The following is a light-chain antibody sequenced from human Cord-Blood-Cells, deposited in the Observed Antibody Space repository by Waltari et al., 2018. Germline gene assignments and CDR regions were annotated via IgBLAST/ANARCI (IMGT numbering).Light chain of an antibody. V-gene: IGLV2-14*01. CDR2: DVS. Sequence: QSALTQPAPVSGSPGQSTTISCTGTSSTVGGCNYVPWYQPHPGKAPKLMIYDVSNRPSGVSNRFSGSKSGNTASLTISGLQAEDEADYYCSSYTSSSTVVFGGGTKLTVL. CDR3: SSYTSSSTVV. J-gene: IGLJ2*01. CDR1: SSTVGGCNY.